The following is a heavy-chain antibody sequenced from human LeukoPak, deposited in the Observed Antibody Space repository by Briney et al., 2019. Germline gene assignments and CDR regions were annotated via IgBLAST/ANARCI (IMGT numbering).Heavy chain of an antibody. V-gene: IGHV3-66*04. CDR2: IYSGGST. CDR1: GFTVSSNY. CDR3: ARQTVTTGFDY. D-gene: IGHD4-17*01. J-gene: IGHJ4*02. Sequence: PGGSLRLSCAASGFTVSSNYMSWVRQAPGKGLEWVSVIYSGGSTYYADSVKGRFTISRDNFKNTLYLQMNSLRAEDTAVYYCARQTVTTGFDYWGQGTLVTVSS.